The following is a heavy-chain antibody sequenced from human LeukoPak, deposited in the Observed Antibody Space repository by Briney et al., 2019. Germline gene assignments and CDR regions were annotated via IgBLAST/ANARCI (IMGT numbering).Heavy chain of an antibody. J-gene: IGHJ5*02. CDR2: ISAYNGNT. V-gene: IGHV1-18*01. Sequence: ASVKVSCKASGYTFTSYGISWVRQAPGQGLEWMGWISAYNGNTNYARKLQGRVTQTLETPTQTAYISLRNLRADDTTVLLCPKDRYYYDSSGYYANWFDPWGQGTLVTVSS. CDR3: PKDRYYYDSSGYYANWFDP. D-gene: IGHD3-22*01. CDR1: GYTFTSYG.